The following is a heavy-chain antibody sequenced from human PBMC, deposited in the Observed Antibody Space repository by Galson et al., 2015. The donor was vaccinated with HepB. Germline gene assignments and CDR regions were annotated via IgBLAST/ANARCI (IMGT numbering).Heavy chain of an antibody. CDR3: AKITSIPPGYNPAGVVPNRFDP. CDR1: GFTFSSYA. D-gene: IGHD1-1*01. Sequence: SLRLSCAASGFTFSSYAMSWVRQAPGKGLEWVSAISGSGGSTYYADSVKGRFTISRDNSKNTLYLQMNSLRAEDTAVYYCAKITSIPPGYNPAGVVPNRFDPWGQGTLVTVSS. CDR2: ISGSGGST. J-gene: IGHJ5*02. V-gene: IGHV3-23*01.